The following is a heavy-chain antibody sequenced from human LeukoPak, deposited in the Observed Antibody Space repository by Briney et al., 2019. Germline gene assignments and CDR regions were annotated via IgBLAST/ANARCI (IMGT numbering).Heavy chain of an antibody. CDR2: IIPIFGTA. CDR3: ARGETGTDY. Sequence: ASVKVSCKASGGTFSSYAISWLRQAPGQGLEWMGGIIPIFGTANYAQKFQGRVTITADESTSTAYMQLGSLRSEDMAVYYCARGETGTDYWGQGTLVTVSS. J-gene: IGHJ4*02. D-gene: IGHD1-1*01. V-gene: IGHV1-69*13. CDR1: GGTFSSYA.